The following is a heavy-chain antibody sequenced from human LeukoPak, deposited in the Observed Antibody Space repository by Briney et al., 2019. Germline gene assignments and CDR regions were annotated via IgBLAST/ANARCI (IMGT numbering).Heavy chain of an antibody. CDR3: ARHVSGYSSSWFYFDY. CDR1: GGSISSSSYY. V-gene: IGHV4-39*01. D-gene: IGHD6-13*01. Sequence: SETLSLACTVSGGSISSSSYYWGWIRQPPGKGLEWIGSIYSSGSTYYNPSLKSRVTISVDTSKNQFSLKLSSVTAADTAVYYCARHVSGYSSSWFYFDYWGQGTLVTVSS. J-gene: IGHJ4*02. CDR2: IYSSGST.